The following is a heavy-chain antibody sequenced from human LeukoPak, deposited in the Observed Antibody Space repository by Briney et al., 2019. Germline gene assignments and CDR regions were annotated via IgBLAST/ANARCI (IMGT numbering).Heavy chain of an antibody. CDR1: GYSISSGYY. J-gene: IGHJ4*02. V-gene: IGHV4-38-2*02. D-gene: IGHD5-24*01. Sequence: SETLSLTCTVSGYSISSGYYWGWIRQPPGKGLEWIGSIYHSGSTNYNPSLKSRVTISVDTSKNQFSLKLSSVTAADTAVYYCARGGGRDGYYFDYWGQGTLVTVSS. CDR2: IYHSGST. CDR3: ARGGGRDGYYFDY.